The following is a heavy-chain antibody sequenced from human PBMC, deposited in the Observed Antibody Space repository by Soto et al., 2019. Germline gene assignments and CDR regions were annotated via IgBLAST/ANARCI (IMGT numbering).Heavy chain of an antibody. V-gene: IGHV1-46*01. CDR1: GYTFTSYY. J-gene: IGHJ4*02. D-gene: IGHD2-15*01. Sequence: ASVKVSCKASGYTFTSYYMHWVRQAPGQGLEWMGIINPSGGSTSYAQKFQGRVTMTRDTSTSTVYMELSSLRSADTAVYYCARDDCSGGSCEALDYWGQGTPVTVSS. CDR2: INPSGGST. CDR3: ARDDCSGGSCEALDY.